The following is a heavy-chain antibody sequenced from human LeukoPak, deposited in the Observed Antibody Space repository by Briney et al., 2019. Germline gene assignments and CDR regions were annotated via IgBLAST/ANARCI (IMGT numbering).Heavy chain of an antibody. V-gene: IGHV1-2*04. Sequence: ASVKVSCKASGYTFTGYYMHWVRQAPGQGLEWMGWINPNSGGTNYAQKFQGWVTMTRDTSISTAYMELSRLRSDDTAVYYCARRGPWVQSGAFDIWGQGTMVTVSS. CDR2: INPNSGGT. D-gene: IGHD5-12*01. CDR3: ARRGPWVQSGAFDI. J-gene: IGHJ3*02. CDR1: GYTFTGYY.